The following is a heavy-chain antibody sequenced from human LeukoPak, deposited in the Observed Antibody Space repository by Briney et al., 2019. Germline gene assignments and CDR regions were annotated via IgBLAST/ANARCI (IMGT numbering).Heavy chain of an antibody. V-gene: IGHV1-69*04. J-gene: IGHJ4*02. CDR2: IIPILGIA. CDR1: GGTFSSYA. Sequence: ASVKVSCKASGGTFSSYAISWVRQAPGQGLEWMGRIIPILGIANYAQKFQGRVTITADKSTSTAYMELSSLRSEDTAVYYCARGYEGDYSNSVDYWGQGTLVTVSS. D-gene: IGHD4-11*01. CDR3: ARGYEGDYSNSVDY.